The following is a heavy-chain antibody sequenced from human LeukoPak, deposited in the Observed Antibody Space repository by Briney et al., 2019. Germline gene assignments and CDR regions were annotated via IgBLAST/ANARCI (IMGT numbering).Heavy chain of an antibody. Sequence: GASVKVSCKASGYTFTSYGISWVRQAPGQGLEWMGWISAYNGNTNYAQKLQGRVTMTTDTSTSTAYMELRSLRSDDTAMYYCAREGLVWFGESTESFFDYWGQGTLVTVSS. J-gene: IGHJ4*02. CDR1: GYTFTSYG. V-gene: IGHV1-18*04. CDR3: AREGLVWFGESTESFFDY. CDR2: ISAYNGNT. D-gene: IGHD3-10*01.